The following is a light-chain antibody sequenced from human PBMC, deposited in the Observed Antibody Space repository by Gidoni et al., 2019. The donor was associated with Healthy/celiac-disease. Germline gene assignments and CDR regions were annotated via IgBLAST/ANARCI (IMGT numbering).Light chain of an antibody. CDR3: QQYNNWGT. CDR1: QSVSSN. J-gene: IGKJ1*01. Sequence: EIVMTQSPATLSVSPGERATLSCRASQSVSSNLAWYQQKPGQAPMLLIYGASTRATGIPARFSGSGSGTDFTLTISSLQSEDFAVYYCQQYNNWGTFGQGTKVEIK. V-gene: IGKV3-15*01. CDR2: GAS.